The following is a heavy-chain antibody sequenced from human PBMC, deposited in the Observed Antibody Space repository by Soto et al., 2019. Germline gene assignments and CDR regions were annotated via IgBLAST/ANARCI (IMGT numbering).Heavy chain of an antibody. J-gene: IGHJ6*02. CDR1: GFSLSTSGVG. Sequence: QITLKESGPPLVKPTQTLTLTCTFSGFSLSTSGVGVAWIRQPPGKALEWLALIYWDDDKSYRPSLESRLTITKDTSKKQVVLTMTSMYSVDTATYYCAYLTCSGGSCYWFSFSGMDVWGQGTTVTVSS. V-gene: IGHV2-5*02. D-gene: IGHD2-15*01. CDR3: AYLTCSGGSCYWFSFSGMDV. CDR2: IYWDDDK.